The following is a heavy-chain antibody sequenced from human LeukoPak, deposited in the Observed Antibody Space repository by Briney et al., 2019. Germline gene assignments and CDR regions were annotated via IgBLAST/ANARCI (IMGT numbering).Heavy chain of an antibody. V-gene: IGHV3-21*01. CDR2: ISSSSSYI. CDR3: ARTFQSGDGYKVGYFDY. Sequence: GGSLRLFCAASGFTFSTYSMNWVRQAPGKGLEGVSSISSSSSYIYYADSVKGRFTISRDNAKDTLYLQMNGLRAEDTAVYYCARTFQSGDGYKVGYFDYWGQGTLATVSS. J-gene: IGHJ4*02. D-gene: IGHD5-24*01. CDR1: GFTFSTYS.